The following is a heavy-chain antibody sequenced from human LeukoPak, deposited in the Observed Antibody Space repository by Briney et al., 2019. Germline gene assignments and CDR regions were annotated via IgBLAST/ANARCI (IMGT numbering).Heavy chain of an antibody. D-gene: IGHD5-24*01. Sequence: SGTLSLTCAVSGGSISSSNWWSWVRQPPGKGLEWIGEIYHSGSTNYNPSLKSRVTISVDKSKNQFSLKLSSVTAADTAVYYCASSRREMATAQFDYWGQGTLVTVSS. V-gene: IGHV4-4*02. J-gene: IGHJ4*02. CDR2: IYHSGST. CDR3: ASSRREMATAQFDY. CDR1: GGSISSSNW.